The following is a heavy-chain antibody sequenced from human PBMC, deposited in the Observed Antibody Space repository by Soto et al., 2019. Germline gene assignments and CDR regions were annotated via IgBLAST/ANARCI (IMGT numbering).Heavy chain of an antibody. Sequence: GGSLRLSCAASEFTFSKHGMHWVRQAPGKGLEWVAVISYDGSNKYYGDSVKDRFTISRDNSKNTLYLHMNSLRPEDTAVYFCAKGPPLLMVYPVLDSWGQGTLVTVSS. V-gene: IGHV3-30*18. D-gene: IGHD2-8*01. CDR3: AKGPPLLMVYPVLDS. J-gene: IGHJ4*02. CDR2: ISYDGSNK. CDR1: EFTFSKHG.